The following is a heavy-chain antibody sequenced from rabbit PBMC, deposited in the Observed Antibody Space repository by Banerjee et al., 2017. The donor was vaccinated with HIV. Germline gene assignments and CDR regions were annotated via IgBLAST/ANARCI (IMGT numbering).Heavy chain of an antibody. CDR3: ARNYVNAFDP. J-gene: IGHJ2*01. V-gene: IGHV1S7*01. Sequence: QSLEESGGGLVQPGGSLKLSCKASGFTLNNFWMSWVRQAPGKGLEWIGYIDPIFGTTHYASWVNGRFTISSDNAQNTVDLQLNSLTAADTATYFCARNYVNAFDPRGPGTLVTVS. CDR2: IDPIFGTT. D-gene: IGHD1-1*01. CDR1: GFTLNNFW.